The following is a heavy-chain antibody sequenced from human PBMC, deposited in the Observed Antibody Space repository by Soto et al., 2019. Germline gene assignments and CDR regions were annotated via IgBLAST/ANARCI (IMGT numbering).Heavy chain of an antibody. Sequence: EVQLVETGGGLIQPGGSLRLSCAASGLTVSSNYMSWVRQAPGKGLEWVSIISGGGTTYHADSVKGRFTISRDNPKNTLYLQMNSLRGEDTAVYYCARGGGGSSLDYWGQGTLVTVSS. J-gene: IGHJ4*02. V-gene: IGHV3-53*02. CDR2: ISGGGTT. CDR1: GLTVSSNY. CDR3: ARGGGGSSLDY. D-gene: IGHD2-2*01.